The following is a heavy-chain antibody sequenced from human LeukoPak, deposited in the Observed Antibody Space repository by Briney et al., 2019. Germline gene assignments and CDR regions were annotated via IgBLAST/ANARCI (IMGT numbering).Heavy chain of an antibody. V-gene: IGHV3-48*01. CDR2: ISSASNTI. CDR3: ARDGWFGDYNWFDP. D-gene: IGHD3-10*01. CDR1: GFTFSSYS. Sequence: GGSLRPSCAASGFTFSSYSMNWVRQAPGKGLEWVSYISSASNTISYADSVKGRFTISRDNAKNSLYLQMNSLRAEDTAMYYCARDGWFGDYNWFDPWGQGTLVTVSS. J-gene: IGHJ5*02.